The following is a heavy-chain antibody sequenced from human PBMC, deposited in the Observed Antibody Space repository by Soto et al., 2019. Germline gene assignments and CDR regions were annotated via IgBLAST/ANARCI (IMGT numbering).Heavy chain of an antibody. J-gene: IGHJ5*02. V-gene: IGHV4-34*01. Sequence: PSETLSLTCAVYGGSFSGYYWTWIRQPPGTGLEWIGEINHSGSTYYNPSLKSRVTMSGDTSNNQFSLRLASVTAADTAVYYCARRAVAVDALREDNWFDPWGQGTLVTVSS. D-gene: IGHD2-8*02. CDR1: GGSFSGYY. CDR3: ARRAVAVDALREDNWFDP. CDR2: INHSGST.